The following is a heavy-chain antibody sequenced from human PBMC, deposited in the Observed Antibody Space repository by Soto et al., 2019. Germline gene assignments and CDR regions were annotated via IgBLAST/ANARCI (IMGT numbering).Heavy chain of an antibody. CDR2: TSGSGDST. CDR3: AKDMYDFWSGSDY. Sequence: EVQLLESGGGLVQPGGSLRLSCAASGFTFTNHAMSWVRQAPGKGLEWVSATSGSGDSTYYADSVKGRFTISRDNSRNTLYLQMTSLRAEDTAIYYCAKDMYDFWSGSDYWGQGSLVTVSS. D-gene: IGHD3-3*01. J-gene: IGHJ4*02. V-gene: IGHV3-23*01. CDR1: GFTFTNHA.